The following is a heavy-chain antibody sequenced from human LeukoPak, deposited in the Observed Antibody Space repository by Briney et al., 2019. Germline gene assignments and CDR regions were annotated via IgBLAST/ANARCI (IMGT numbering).Heavy chain of an antibody. D-gene: IGHD2-2*01. CDR1: GFTFSSYA. V-gene: IGHV3-23*01. CDR3: AKATRIVVVPAAVDY. J-gene: IGHJ4*02. Sequence: GGSLRLSCAASGFTFSSYAMSWVRQAPGKGLEWGSAISGSVGTTYYAASVKGRFPISRDNSKNTLYLQINSLRAEDTAVYYCAKATRIVVVPAAVDYWGQGTLVTVSS. CDR2: ISGSVGTT.